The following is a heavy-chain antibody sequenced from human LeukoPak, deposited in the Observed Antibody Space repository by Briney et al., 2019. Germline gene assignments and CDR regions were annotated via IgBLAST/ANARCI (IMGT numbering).Heavy chain of an antibody. V-gene: IGHV4-34*01. CDR1: GGSFSGYY. CDR3: ARRRRSYGSSWAWFDP. CDR2: INHSGST. Sequence: SETPSLTCAVYGGSFSGYYWSWIRQPPGKGLEWIGEINHSGSTNYNPSLKSRVTISVDTSKNQFSLKLSSVTAADTAVYYCARRRRSYGSSWAWFDPWGQGTLVTVSS. D-gene: IGHD6-13*01. J-gene: IGHJ5*02.